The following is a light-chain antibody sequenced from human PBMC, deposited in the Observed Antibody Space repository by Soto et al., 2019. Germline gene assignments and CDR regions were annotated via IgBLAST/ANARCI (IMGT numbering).Light chain of an antibody. CDR3: QQYFSYPLT. V-gene: IGKV1-5*03. CDR2: KAS. CDR1: QTISSW. J-gene: IGKJ4*01. Sequence: DLQMTHSPSTLSGSVGDRVTITFRASQTISSWLAWYQQKPGKAPKLLIYKASTLKSGVPSRFSGSGSGTDFTLTISSLQPEDFATYYCQQYFSYPLTFGGGTKVDIK.